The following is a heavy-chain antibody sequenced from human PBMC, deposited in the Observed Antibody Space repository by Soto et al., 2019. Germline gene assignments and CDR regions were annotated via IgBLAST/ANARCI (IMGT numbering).Heavy chain of an antibody. D-gene: IGHD1-1*01. CDR1: GFTFSSYG. V-gene: IGHV3-33*01. J-gene: IGHJ4*02. CDR3: ARSDWTHYFDY. Sequence: GGSLRLSCAASGFTFSSYGMHWVRQAPGKGLEWVAVIWYDGSNKYYADSVKGRFTISRDNSKNTLYLQMNSLRAEDTAVYYCARSDWTHYFDYWGQGTLVTVSS. CDR2: IWYDGSNK.